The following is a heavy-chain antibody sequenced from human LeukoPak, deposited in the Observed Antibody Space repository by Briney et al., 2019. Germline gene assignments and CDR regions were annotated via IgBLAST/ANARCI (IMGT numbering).Heavy chain of an antibody. V-gene: IGHV3-20*04. CDR2: INWNGGST. D-gene: IGHD6-19*01. CDR3: ARDKGIAVNRYYYYYYMDV. Sequence: PGGSLRLSCAASGFTFDDYGMSWVRQAPGKGLEWVSGINWNGGSTGYADSVKGRFTIFRDNAKNSLYLQMNSLRAEDTALYYCARDKGIAVNRYYYYYYMDVWGKGTTVTVSS. CDR1: GFTFDDYG. J-gene: IGHJ6*03.